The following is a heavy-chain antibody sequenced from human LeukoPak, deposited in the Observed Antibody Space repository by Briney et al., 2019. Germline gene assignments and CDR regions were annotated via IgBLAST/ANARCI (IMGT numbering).Heavy chain of an antibody. Sequence: PSETLSLTCTVSGGSISSSDYYWGWIRQPPGKGLEWIGSMYYSGSTYYNPSLKSRVTISVDTSKNQSSLKLSSVTAADTALYYCARQLPYCSTTSCYIGGLWAFDIWGQGTMVTVSS. CDR3: ARQLPYCSTTSCYIGGLWAFDI. J-gene: IGHJ3*02. V-gene: IGHV4-39*01. CDR1: GGSISSSDYY. CDR2: MYYSGST. D-gene: IGHD2-2*02.